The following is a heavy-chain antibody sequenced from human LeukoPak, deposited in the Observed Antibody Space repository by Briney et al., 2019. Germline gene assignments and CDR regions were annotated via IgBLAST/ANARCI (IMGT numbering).Heavy chain of an antibody. CDR3: ARMGGYCSGDKCYSPYYYYMDV. D-gene: IGHD2-15*01. CDR2: IIPIFDTA. Sequence: SVKVSCKASGGTFSNYGINWVRQAPGQGLEWMGVIIPIFDTANYAQKFQGRLTITADKSTTTAYMELSSLTSEDTAVYYCARMGGYCSGDKCYSPYYYYMDVWGKGTAVTVSS. V-gene: IGHV1-69*06. J-gene: IGHJ6*03. CDR1: GGTFSNYG.